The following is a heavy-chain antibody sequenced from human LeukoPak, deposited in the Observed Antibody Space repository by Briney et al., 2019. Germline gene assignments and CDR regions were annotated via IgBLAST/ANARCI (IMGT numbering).Heavy chain of an antibody. V-gene: IGHV1-8*01. D-gene: IGHD2-15*01. CDR2: MNPNSGNT. CDR1: GYTFTSYN. J-gene: IGHJ4*02. CDR3: ARGGGYCSGGSCPYYFDY. Sequence: ASVKVSCKASGYTFTSYNINWVRQATGQGLEWMGWMNPNSGNTGYAQKFQGRVTMTRNNSISTAYMELSSLRSEDTAVYYCARGGGYCSGGSCPYYFDYWGQGTLVTVSS.